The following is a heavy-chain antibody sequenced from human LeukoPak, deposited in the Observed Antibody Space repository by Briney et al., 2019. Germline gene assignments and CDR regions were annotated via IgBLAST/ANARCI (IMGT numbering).Heavy chain of an antibody. CDR3: ARDWGVSARPGYMDV. V-gene: IGHV4-39*07. Sequence: PSETLSLTCTVSGGSISSSRYYWGWIRQPPGKGLEWIGSIYYSGSAYYNPSLKSRVTISVDTSKNQFSLKLSSVTAADTAVYYCARDWGVSARPGYMDVWGKGATVTVSS. CDR1: GGSISSSRYY. CDR2: IYYSGSA. J-gene: IGHJ6*03. D-gene: IGHD6-6*01.